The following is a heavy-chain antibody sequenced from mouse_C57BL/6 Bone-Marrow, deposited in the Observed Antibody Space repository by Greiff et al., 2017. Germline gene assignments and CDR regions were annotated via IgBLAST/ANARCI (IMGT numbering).Heavy chain of an antibody. V-gene: IGHV1-69*01. CDR3: ARESRYDWFAY. J-gene: IGHJ3*01. Sequence: QVQLQQPGAELVMPGASVKLSCKASGYTFTSYWMHWVKQRPGQGLEWIGEIDPSDSYTNYNQKFKGKSTLTVDKSSSTAYMQLSSLTSEDSAVYYCARESRYDWFAYWGQGTLVTVSA. CDR1: GYTFTSYW. CDR2: IDPSDSYT. D-gene: IGHD2-14*01.